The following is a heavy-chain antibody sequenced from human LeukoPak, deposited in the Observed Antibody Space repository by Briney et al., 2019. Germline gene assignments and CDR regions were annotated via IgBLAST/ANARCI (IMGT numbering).Heavy chain of an antibody. J-gene: IGHJ1*01. CDR3: ARTVGYYGSGSHESQYFQH. V-gene: IGHV4-39*01. CDR2: IYYSGST. CDR1: GGSISSSSYY. Sequence: SETLSLTCTVSGGSISSSSYYWGWIRQPPGKGLEWIGSIYYSGSTYYNPSLKSRVTISVDTSKNQFSLKLSSVTAADTAVYYCARTVGYYGSGSHESQYFQHRGQGTLVTVSS. D-gene: IGHD3-10*01.